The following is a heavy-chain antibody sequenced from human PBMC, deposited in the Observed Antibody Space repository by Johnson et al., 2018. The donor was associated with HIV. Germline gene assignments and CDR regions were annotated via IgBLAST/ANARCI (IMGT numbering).Heavy chain of an antibody. D-gene: IGHD6-13*01. J-gene: IGHJ3*02. CDR3: ARARYSNTWDDAFDI. V-gene: IGHV3-53*02. CDR2: IYSGGST. Sequence: VQLVETGGGLIQPGGSLRLSCAASGFTVSSNYMSWVRQAPGKGLEWVSVIYSGGSTGYADSLKGRFTISRDNAKNFLYLQMNSLRAEDTALYYCARARYSNTWDDAFDIWGLGTKVTVSS. CDR1: GFTVSSNY.